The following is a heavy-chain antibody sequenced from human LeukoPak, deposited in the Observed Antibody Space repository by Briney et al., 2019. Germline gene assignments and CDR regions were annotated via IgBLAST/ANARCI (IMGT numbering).Heavy chain of an antibody. V-gene: IGHV1-18*04. CDR3: ARVARYSYGYIDY. Sequence: ASVKASCKASGYTFTSYGISWVRQAPGQGLEWMGWISAYNGYTNYAQRLQGRVTMTTDTPTSTAYMELRSLSSDDTAVYYCARVARYSYGYIDYWGQGTLVTVSS. CDR2: ISAYNGYT. D-gene: IGHD5-18*01. CDR1: GYTFTSYG. J-gene: IGHJ4*02.